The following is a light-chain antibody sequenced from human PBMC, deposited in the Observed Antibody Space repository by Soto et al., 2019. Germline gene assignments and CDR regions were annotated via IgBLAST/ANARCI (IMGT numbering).Light chain of an antibody. V-gene: IGKV3-15*01. J-gene: IGKJ2*01. CDR1: QSISYN. CDR3: QQYNIWPPLYT. Sequence: EIVMTQSPATLSMSPGERATLSCRASQSISYNLAWYQQKPGQAPRLLIYGASTRATGIPARFSGSGSGTDFTLTISSLQSEDFAIYYCQQYNIWPPLYTFGQGTKLENK. CDR2: GAS.